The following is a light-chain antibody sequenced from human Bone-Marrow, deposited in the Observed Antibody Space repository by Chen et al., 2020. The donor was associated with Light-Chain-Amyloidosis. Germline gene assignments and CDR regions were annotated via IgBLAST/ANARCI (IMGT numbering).Light chain of an antibody. CDR2: DSS. CDR1: QDIHTW. CDR3: HQANTFPFT. V-gene: IGKV1-12*01. J-gene: IGKJ3*01. Sequence: DMQMTQSPSSVSASVGDRVTITCRASQDIHTWLAWYQKKPGKAPKLLIYDSSRLESGVPSRFSGSGYGTDFTLTISNLQPEDFAAYYCHQANTFPFTFGPGTTVDI.